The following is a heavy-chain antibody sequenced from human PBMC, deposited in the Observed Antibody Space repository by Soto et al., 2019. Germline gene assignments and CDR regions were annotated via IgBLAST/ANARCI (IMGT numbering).Heavy chain of an antibody. CDR1: GYTFTGYY. J-gene: IGHJ4*02. CDR3: ARDPASIAASGLYFDY. Sequence: ALVKVSCKASGYTFTGYYMHWVRQAPGQGLEWMGWINPNSGGTNYAQKFQGWVTMTRDTSISTAYMELSRLRSDDTAVYYCARDPASIAASGLYFDYWGQGTLVTVSS. CDR2: INPNSGGT. D-gene: IGHD6-13*01. V-gene: IGHV1-2*04.